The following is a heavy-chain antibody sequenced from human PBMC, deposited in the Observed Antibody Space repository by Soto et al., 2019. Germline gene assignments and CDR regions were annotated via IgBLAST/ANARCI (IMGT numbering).Heavy chain of an antibody. Sequence: QVPLVESGGGVVQPGRSLRLSCAASGFTFSSYGMHWVRQAPGKGLEWVAVISYDGSNKYYADSVKGRFTISRDNSKNTLYLQMNSLRAEDTAVYYCAKGSRGWFDPWGQGTLVTVSS. J-gene: IGHJ5*02. V-gene: IGHV3-30*18. CDR1: GFTFSSYG. CDR2: ISYDGSNK. CDR3: AKGSRGWFDP.